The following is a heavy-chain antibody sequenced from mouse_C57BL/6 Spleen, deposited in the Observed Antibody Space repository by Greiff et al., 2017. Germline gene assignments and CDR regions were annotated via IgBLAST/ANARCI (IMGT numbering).Heavy chain of an antibody. CDR3: ARSEAQATGY. V-gene: IGHV1-64*01. CDR1: GYTFTSYW. D-gene: IGHD3-2*02. Sequence: QVQLQQPGAELVKPGASVKLSCKASGYTFTSYWMPWVKQRPGQGLEWIGMIHPNSGSTNYNEKFKSKATLTVDKSSSTAYMQLSSLTSEDSAVYYCARSEAQATGYRGHGTLVTVSA. CDR2: IHPNSGST. J-gene: IGHJ3*01.